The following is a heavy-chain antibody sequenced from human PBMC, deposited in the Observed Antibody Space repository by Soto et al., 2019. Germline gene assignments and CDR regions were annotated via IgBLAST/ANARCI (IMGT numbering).Heavy chain of an antibody. CDR1: GGFVSSGSYY. J-gene: IGHJ3*02. CDR2: MSHSGGT. Sequence: QVQLQQWGAGLLKPSETLSLTCAVYGGFVSSGSYYWSWIRQPPGKGLEWIGEMSHSGGTHFNPSLKCPVTISVNTSKNQFSLKMSSVTAADTALYYCARVERGTATTVVDAFDIWGPGTMVTVSS. CDR3: ARVERGTATTVVDAFDI. D-gene: IGHD1-1*01. V-gene: IGHV4-34*01.